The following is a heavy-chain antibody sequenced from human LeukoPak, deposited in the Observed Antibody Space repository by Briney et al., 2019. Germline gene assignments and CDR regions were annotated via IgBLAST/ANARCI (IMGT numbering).Heavy chain of an antibody. Sequence: SETLSLTCTVSGGSISSYYWSWIRQPPGKGLEWIGSIYYSGSIYYNPSLKSRVTISGDTSKNQFSLKLSSVTAADTAVYYCATGSGSYWVVSYFDYWGQGTLVTVSS. CDR3: ATGSGSYWVVSYFDY. D-gene: IGHD3-10*01. CDR2: IYYSGSI. CDR1: GGSISSYY. J-gene: IGHJ4*02. V-gene: IGHV4-59*05.